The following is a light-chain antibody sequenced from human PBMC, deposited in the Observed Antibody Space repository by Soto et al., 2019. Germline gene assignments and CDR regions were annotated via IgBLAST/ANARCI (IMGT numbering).Light chain of an antibody. CDR2: GAS. Sequence: DIVMTQSPGTLSLSPGERATLSCRASQSVSSSDLAWYQQKPGQAPRLLTYGASSRATGIPDRFSGSWSGTDCTLTISRLEPEDVAVYYCQQYGSSSWTFVQGTKVDIK. CDR1: QSVSSSD. V-gene: IGKV3-20*01. J-gene: IGKJ1*01. CDR3: QQYGSSSWT.